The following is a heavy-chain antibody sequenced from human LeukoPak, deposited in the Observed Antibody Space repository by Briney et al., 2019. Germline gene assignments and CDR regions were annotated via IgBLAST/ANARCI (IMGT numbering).Heavy chain of an antibody. Sequence: GRSLRLSCAASGFTFSSYAMHWVRQAPGKGLEWVSYISSSSSTIYYADSVKGRFTISRDNAKNSLYLQMNSLRAEDTAVYYCARLRGVRFLEVEERASDYWGQGTLVTVSS. D-gene: IGHD3-3*01. CDR3: ARLRGVRFLEVEERASDY. V-gene: IGHV3-48*01. CDR1: GFTFSSYA. CDR2: ISSSSSTI. J-gene: IGHJ4*02.